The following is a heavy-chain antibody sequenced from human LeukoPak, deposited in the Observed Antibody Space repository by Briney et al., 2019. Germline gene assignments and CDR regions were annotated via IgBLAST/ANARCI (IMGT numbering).Heavy chain of an antibody. CDR3: ARRVAAGYFDY. V-gene: IGHV3-30-3*01. CDR1: GFTFSSYA. Sequence: GGSLRLSCAASGFTFSSYAMHWVRQAPGKGLEWVAVISYDGSNKYYADSVKGRFTISRDNSKNTLYLQMNSLRAEDTAVYYCARRVAAGYFDYWGQGTLVTVSS. CDR2: ISYDGSNK. D-gene: IGHD6-25*01. J-gene: IGHJ4*02.